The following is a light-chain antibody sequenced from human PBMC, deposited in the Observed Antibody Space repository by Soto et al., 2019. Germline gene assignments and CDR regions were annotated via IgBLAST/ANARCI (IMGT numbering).Light chain of an antibody. V-gene: IGKV1-12*01. J-gene: IGKJ4*01. CDR2: AAS. Sequence: DIQMTQSPSSVSASVGDRVTITCRASQGIRWLAWYQQKPGKAPKILIYAASSLQSGVPSRFSGSGSGTDFTLTISSLQPEDFATYYCQQANRFPLTFGGGTKVEIK. CDR3: QQANRFPLT. CDR1: QGIRW.